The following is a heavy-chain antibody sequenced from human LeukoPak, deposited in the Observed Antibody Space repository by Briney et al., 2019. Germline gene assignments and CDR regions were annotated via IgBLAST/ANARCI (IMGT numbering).Heavy chain of an antibody. CDR3: ARGYTYGSIDY. D-gene: IGHD5-18*01. CDR2: INKDGSSI. J-gene: IGHJ4*02. V-gene: IGHV3-74*03. CDR1: GFTFSSYW. Sequence: GGSLRLSCAASGFTFSSYWMHWVRQVPGKGLVWVSRINKDGSSITYADSVKGRFTISRDNAKNTLYQQMNSLRAEDTAVYYCARGYTYGSIDYWGQGTLVTVSS.